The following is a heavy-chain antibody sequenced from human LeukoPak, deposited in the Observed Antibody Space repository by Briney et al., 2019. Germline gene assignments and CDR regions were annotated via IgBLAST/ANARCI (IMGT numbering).Heavy chain of an antibody. J-gene: IGHJ6*02. D-gene: IGHD2-8*01. Sequence: PGGSLRLSCAASGFTFDDYAMHWVRQAPGKGLEWVSGISWNSGTKGYADSVKGRFTISRDNAKNSLYLQMNSLRGEDAALYYCAVLHYYAMDVWGQGTMVTVSS. CDR3: AVLHYYAMDV. CDR2: ISWNSGTK. CDR1: GFTFDDYA. V-gene: IGHV3-9*01.